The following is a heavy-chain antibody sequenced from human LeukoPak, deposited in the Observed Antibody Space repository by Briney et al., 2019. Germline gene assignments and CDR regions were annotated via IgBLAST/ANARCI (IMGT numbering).Heavy chain of an antibody. CDR3: AREMNCYYCDY. Sequence: VGSLRGFRAASGFTFFTYTMCWVRQAPGKGLEWVAYITGDNNFIDYADSVKGRFTISRDNNRNSLYLQMSSLRDEDTAVYYCAREMNCYYCDYWGGGTL. D-gene: IGHD2-15*01. V-gene: IGHV3-48*02. CDR2: ITGDNNFI. CDR1: GFTFFTYT. J-gene: IGHJ4*03.